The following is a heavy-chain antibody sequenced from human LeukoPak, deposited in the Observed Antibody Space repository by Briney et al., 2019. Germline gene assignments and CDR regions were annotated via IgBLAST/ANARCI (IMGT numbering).Heavy chain of an antibody. D-gene: IGHD5-12*01. Sequence: PGGSLRLPCAASEFTFSSYSMNWVRQAPGKGLEWVANIKQDGSEKYYVDSVKGRFTISRDNAKNSLYLQMNSLRAEDTAVYYCASLRGYSGYALDYWGQGTLVTVSS. CDR1: EFTFSSYS. V-gene: IGHV3-7*01. CDR3: ASLRGYSGYALDY. J-gene: IGHJ4*02. CDR2: IKQDGSEK.